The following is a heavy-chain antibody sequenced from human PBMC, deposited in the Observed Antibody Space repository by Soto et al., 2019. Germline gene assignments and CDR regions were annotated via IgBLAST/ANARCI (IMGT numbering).Heavy chain of an antibody. CDR3: ARKAPSGYDYYFDY. CDR1: GGSISSYY. J-gene: IGHJ4*02. CDR2: IYYSGST. D-gene: IGHD5-12*01. Sequence: SETLSLTCTVSGGSISSYYWSWIRQPPGKGLEWIGYIYYSGSTNYNPSLKSRVTISVDTSRNQFSLKLSSVTAADTAVYYCARKAPSGYDYYFDYWGQGTLVTVSS. V-gene: IGHV4-59*08.